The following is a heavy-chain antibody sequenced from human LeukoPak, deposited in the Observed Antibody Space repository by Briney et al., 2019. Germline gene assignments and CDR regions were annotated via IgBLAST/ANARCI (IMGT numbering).Heavy chain of an antibody. CDR2: IIPIFGTA. Sequence: SVKVCCKASGGTFSSYAISWVRQAPGQGLEWMGGIIPIFGTANYAQKFQGRVTITADESTSTAYMELSSLRSEDTAVYYCARGSGGCSGGSCYSSFYYYYGMDVWGKGTTVTVSS. J-gene: IGHJ6*04. CDR1: GGTFSSYA. D-gene: IGHD2-15*01. CDR3: ARGSGGCSGGSCYSSFYYYYGMDV. V-gene: IGHV1-69*13.